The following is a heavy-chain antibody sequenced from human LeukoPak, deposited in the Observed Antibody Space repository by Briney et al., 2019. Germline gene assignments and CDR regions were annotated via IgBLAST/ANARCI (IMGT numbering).Heavy chain of an antibody. V-gene: IGHV3-48*03. CDR2: ISSSGSTI. CDR3: ARTGSGSYYNYYYYGMDV. J-gene: IGHJ6*02. CDR1: GFTFSSYE. D-gene: IGHD3-10*01. Sequence: GGSLRLSCAASGFTFSSYEMNWVRQAPGKGLEWVSYISSSGSTIYYADSVKGRFTISRDNAKNTLYLQMNSLRAEDTAVYYCARTGSGSYYNYYYYGMDVWGQGTTVTVSS.